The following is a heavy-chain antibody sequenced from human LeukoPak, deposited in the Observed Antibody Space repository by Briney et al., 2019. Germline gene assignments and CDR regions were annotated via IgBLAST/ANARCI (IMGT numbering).Heavy chain of an antibody. D-gene: IGHD4-17*01. CDR1: GFIFCSYG. V-gene: IGHV3-30*02. J-gene: IGHJ4*02. CDR3: AKDRHGDYTSDY. Sequence: PGGSLRLSCAASGFIFCSYGMHWVRQAPGKGLEWVAFTPYHGVSRYYTESVKGRFTISRDKSKSTLYLQMNSLRIEDTAVYYCAKDRHGDYTSDYWGQGTLVIVSS. CDR2: TPYHGVSR.